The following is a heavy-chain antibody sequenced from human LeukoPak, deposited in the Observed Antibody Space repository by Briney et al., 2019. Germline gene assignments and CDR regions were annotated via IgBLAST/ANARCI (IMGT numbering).Heavy chain of an antibody. Sequence: GGSLRLSCAASGFTYSSYSMNWVRQAPGKGLEWVSAISSGSIHVDYADSVKGRFTISRDNSKNTLFPQMNSLRVEDTAIYYCAKDAAGPEYWGQGTLVTVSS. CDR2: ISSGSIHV. V-gene: IGHV3-21*04. CDR1: GFTYSSYS. CDR3: AKDAAGPEY. J-gene: IGHJ4*02. D-gene: IGHD6-13*01.